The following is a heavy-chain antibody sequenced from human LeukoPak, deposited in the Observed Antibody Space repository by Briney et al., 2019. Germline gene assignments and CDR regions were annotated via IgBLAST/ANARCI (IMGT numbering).Heavy chain of an antibody. D-gene: IGHD5-12*01. J-gene: IGHJ4*02. V-gene: IGHV4-39*07. CDR1: GGSISSYY. CDR2: IYYGGST. Sequence: PSETLSLTCAVSGGSISSYYWSWIRQPPGKGLEWIGSIYYGGSTYYNPSLKSRVAISLDRSKSQFSLKLSSVTDADTAVYYCARYHNGYDDYWGQGSLVTVSS. CDR3: ARYHNGYDDY.